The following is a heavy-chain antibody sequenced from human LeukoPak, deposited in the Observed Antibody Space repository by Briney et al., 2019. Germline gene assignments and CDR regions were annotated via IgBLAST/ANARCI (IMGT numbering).Heavy chain of an antibody. CDR1: GYTLTSYY. V-gene: IGHV1-46*01. Sequence: GASVKVSCKASGYTLTSYYMHWVRQAPGQGLEWMGIINPSDGSAIYTQKFQGRVTLTTDTSTSTVYMELNSLRSEDTAVYYCARGFNYYDNSGYYQYYFDYWGQGTLVTVSS. CDR3: ARGFNYYDNSGYYQYYFDY. D-gene: IGHD3-22*01. CDR2: INPSDGSA. J-gene: IGHJ4*02.